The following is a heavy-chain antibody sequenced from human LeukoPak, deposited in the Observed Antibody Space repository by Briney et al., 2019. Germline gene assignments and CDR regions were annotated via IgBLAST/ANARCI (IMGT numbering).Heavy chain of an antibody. J-gene: IGHJ5*02. CDR2: IIPIFGTA. D-gene: IGHD7-27*01. V-gene: IGHV1-69*13. Sequence: SVKVSCKASGGTFGSYAISWVRQAPGQGLEWMGGIIPIFGTANYAQKFQGRVTITADESTSTAYMELSSLRSEDTAVYYCARTTNWGSEAGAWFDPWGQGTLVTVSS. CDR1: GGTFGSYA. CDR3: ARTTNWGSEAGAWFDP.